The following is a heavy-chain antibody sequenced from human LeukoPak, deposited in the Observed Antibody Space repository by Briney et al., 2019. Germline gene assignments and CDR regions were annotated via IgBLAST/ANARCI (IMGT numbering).Heavy chain of an antibody. J-gene: IGHJ3*02. CDR1: GFTFSSYA. D-gene: IGHD6-13*01. V-gene: IGHV3-30-3*01. CDR3: ARYSSSFAAFDI. Sequence: QPGGSLRLSCAASGFTFSSYAMHWVRQAPGKGLEWVAVISYDGSNKYYADSVKGRFTISRDNSKNTLYLQMNSLRAEDTAVYYCARYSSSFAAFDIWGQGTMVTVSS. CDR2: ISYDGSNK.